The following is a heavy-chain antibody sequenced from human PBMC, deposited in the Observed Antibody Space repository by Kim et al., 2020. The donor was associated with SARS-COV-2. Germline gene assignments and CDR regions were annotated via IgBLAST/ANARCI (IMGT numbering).Heavy chain of an antibody. CDR3: AREGHP. Sequence: YYRGSTTCNPSRKSRVTISVDTSKNQFSLKLSSVTAADTAVYYCAREGHPWGQGTLVTVSS. CDR2: YYRGST. V-gene: IGHV4-59*01. J-gene: IGHJ5*02.